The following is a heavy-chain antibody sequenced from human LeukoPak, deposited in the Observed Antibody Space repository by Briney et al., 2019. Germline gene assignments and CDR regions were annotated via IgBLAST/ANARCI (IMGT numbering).Heavy chain of an antibody. CDR3: ARQERHFYDTSGYYFVDAFDI. V-gene: IGHV4-34*01. D-gene: IGHD3-22*01. CDR2: INHSGST. Sequence: SETLSLTCAVYGGSFSGYYWSWIRQPPGKGLEWIGEINHSGSTNYNPSLKSRVTISVDTSKNQFSLKLSSVTAADTAVYYCARQERHFYDTSGYYFVDAFDIWGQGTMVTVSS. J-gene: IGHJ3*02. CDR1: GGSFSGYY.